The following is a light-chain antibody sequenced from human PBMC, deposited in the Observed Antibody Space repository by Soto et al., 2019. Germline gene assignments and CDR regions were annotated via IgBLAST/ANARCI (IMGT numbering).Light chain of an antibody. CDR2: MSS. J-gene: IGKJ5*01. CDR3: QQAYSAPIT. CDR1: QGIRNY. Sequence: DIQMTQSPSSLSASVGDRVAITCRASQGIRNYLNWYQQKPGKAPNLLIYMSSSLQSGVPSRFSGSGSGTDFTLTISSLQPEDSASYYCQQAYSAPITFGQGTRLEIK. V-gene: IGKV1-39*01.